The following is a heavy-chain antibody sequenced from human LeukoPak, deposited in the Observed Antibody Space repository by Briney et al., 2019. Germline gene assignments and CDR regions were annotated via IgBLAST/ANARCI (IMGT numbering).Heavy chain of an antibody. V-gene: IGHV4-30-2*01. Sequence: SETLSLTCAVSGGSISSGGYSWSWIRQPPGKGLEWIGYIYHSGSTYYNPSLKSRVTISVDRSKNQFSLKLSSATAADTAVYYCARVSLSSSTYYFDYWGQGTLVTVSS. D-gene: IGHD6-13*01. J-gene: IGHJ4*02. CDR2: IYHSGST. CDR3: ARVSLSSSTYYFDY. CDR1: GGSISSGGYS.